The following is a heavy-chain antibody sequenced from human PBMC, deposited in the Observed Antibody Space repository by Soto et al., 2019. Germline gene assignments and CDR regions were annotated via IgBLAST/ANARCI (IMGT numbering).Heavy chain of an antibody. V-gene: IGHV3-74*01. CDR2: INDDGIST. Sequence: GGSLRLSCAASGFTFIMYWMHWVRQVPGKGPEWVSRINDDGISTNYADSVKGRFTISRDNAKNTLYLQMNALRVEDTAVYYCTRGPRSTSTGTGAFWGQGTLVTVSS. CDR1: GFTFIMYW. D-gene: IGHD1-1*01. CDR3: TRGPRSTSTGTGAF. J-gene: IGHJ4*02.